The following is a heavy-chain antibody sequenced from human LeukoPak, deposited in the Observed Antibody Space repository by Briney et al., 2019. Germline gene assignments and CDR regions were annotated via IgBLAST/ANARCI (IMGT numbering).Heavy chain of an antibody. Sequence: GRSLRLSCAASGFTFSSYAMHWVRQAPGKGLEWVAVISYDGSNKYYADSVKGRFTISRDNSKNTLYLQMNSLRAEDTAVYYCARDHGGYSYGVGGLDYWAREPWSPSPQ. J-gene: IGHJ4*02. V-gene: IGHV3-30-3*01. D-gene: IGHD5-18*01. CDR1: GFTFSSYA. CDR2: ISYDGSNK. CDR3: ARDHGGYSYGVGGLDY.